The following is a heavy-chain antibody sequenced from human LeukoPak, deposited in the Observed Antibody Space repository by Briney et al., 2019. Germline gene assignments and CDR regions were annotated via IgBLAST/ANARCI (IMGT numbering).Heavy chain of an antibody. J-gene: IGHJ4*02. CDR3: ARESKYYYYDSSGYSTKGYFDY. Sequence: SETLSLTCTVSGGSISSYYWSWIRQPPGKGLEWIGYIYYSGSTNYNPSLKGRVTISVDTSKNQFSLKLSSVTAADTAVYYCARESKYYYYDSSGYSTKGYFDYWGQGTLVTVSS. CDR2: IYYSGST. D-gene: IGHD3-22*01. V-gene: IGHV4-59*01. CDR1: GGSISSYY.